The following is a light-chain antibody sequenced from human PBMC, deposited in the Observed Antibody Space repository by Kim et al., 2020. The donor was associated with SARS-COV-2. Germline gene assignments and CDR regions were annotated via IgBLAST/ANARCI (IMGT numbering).Light chain of an antibody. V-gene: IGLV1-44*01. CDR3: AAWDDSSYV. CDR2: SNN. CDR1: SSNIGSNS. J-gene: IGLJ1*01. Sequence: PGQRVTISCSGSSSNIGSNSVNGYQQLPGTAPKLLIYSNNQRPSGVPDRFSGSKSGTSASLAISGLQSEDEADYYCAAWDDSSYVFGTGTKVTVL.